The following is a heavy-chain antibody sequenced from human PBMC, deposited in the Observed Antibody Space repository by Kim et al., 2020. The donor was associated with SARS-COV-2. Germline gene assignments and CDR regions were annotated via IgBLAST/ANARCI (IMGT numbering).Heavy chain of an antibody. CDR2: ISYDGNNK. V-gene: IGHV3-30*04. J-gene: IGHJ6*01. CDR3: ARDLGRKAPAGTRYSHYG. Sequence: GGSLRLSCAASGFTFSSYAMNWVRQAPGKGLEWVTVISYDGNNKSYAESVKGRFTISRDNSKNTLYLQLNSLNFEDTAVYYCARDLGRKAPAGTRYSHYG. CDR1: GFTFSSYA. D-gene: IGHD6-13*01.